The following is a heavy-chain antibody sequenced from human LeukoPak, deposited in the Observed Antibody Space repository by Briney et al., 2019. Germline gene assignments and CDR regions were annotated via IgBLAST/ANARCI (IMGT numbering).Heavy chain of an antibody. CDR2: IYYSGST. CDR3: ARGSGYYYFDY. D-gene: IGHD3-22*01. V-gene: IGHV4-59*01. J-gene: IGHJ4*02. Sequence: SETLSLTCTVSGGSISSYYWSWIRQPPGKGLEWIGYIYYSGSTNYNPSLKSRVTISVDKSKKQFSLKLSSVTAADTAVYYCARGSGYYYFDYWGQGTLVTVSS. CDR1: GGSISSYY.